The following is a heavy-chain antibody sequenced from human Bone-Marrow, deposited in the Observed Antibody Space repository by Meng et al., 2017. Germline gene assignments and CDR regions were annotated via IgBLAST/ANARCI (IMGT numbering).Heavy chain of an antibody. CDR1: GDSVSSTSAA. V-gene: IGHV6-1*01. CDR3: VRSHSGFLDY. D-gene: IGHD3-10*01. CDR2: TNYRSKWSN. Sequence: QVQLQLSGPVLVKPSQTLSLTCSSSGDSVSSTSAAWNWIRQSPSRGLEWLGKTNYRSKWSNDYAVSVRSRITINPDTSKNQFYLQLNSVTPEDTAVYYCVRSHSGFLDYWGQGTLVTVSS. J-gene: IGHJ4*02.